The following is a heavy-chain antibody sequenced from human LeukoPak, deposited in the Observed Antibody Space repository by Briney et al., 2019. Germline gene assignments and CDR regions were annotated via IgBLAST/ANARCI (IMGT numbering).Heavy chain of an antibody. Sequence: GGSLRLSCAASGFTVSSNYMSWVRQAPGKGLEWVSVIYSGGSTYYADSVKGRFTISRDNSKNTLYLQMNSLRAEDTAVYYCASRYYDILTGYYTDYYYYYMDVWGKGTTVTISS. V-gene: IGHV3-66*01. CDR3: ASRYYDILTGYYTDYYYYYMDV. J-gene: IGHJ6*03. CDR2: IYSGGST. CDR1: GFTVSSNY. D-gene: IGHD3-9*01.